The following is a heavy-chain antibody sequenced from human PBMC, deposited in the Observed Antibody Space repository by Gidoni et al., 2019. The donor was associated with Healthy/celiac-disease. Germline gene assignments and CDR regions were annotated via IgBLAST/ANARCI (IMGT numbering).Heavy chain of an antibody. CDR1: GSISSSSYY. V-gene: IGHV4-39*01. CDR3: ANYYDSSGYSTYYFDY. D-gene: IGHD3-22*01. CDR2: IYYSGST. Sequence: GSISSSSYYWGWIRQPPGKGLEWIGSIYYSGSTYYNPSLKSRVTISVDTSKNQFSLKLSSVTAADTAVYYCANYYDSSGYSTYYFDYWGQGTLVTVSS. J-gene: IGHJ4*02.